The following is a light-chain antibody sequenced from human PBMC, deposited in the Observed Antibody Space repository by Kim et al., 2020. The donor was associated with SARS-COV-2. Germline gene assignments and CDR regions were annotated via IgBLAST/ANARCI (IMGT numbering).Light chain of an antibody. V-gene: IGLV2-14*03. CDR1: SSDIGAYDY. CDR2: DVT. J-gene: IGLJ3*02. Sequence: QSALTQPASVSGSPGQSITISCAGTSSDIGAYDYVSWYQQYPTKAPRLIIYDVTDRPSGISVRFSGSKSGNTASLTISGLQAEDEADYYCLSYTDNMTWVFGGGTQLTVL. CDR3: LSYTDNMTWV.